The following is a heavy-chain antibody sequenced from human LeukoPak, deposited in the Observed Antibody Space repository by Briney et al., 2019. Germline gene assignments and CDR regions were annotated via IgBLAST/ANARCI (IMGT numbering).Heavy chain of an antibody. CDR2: INWNNDGI. Sequence: GGSLRLSCVASGLTFADHAMHWVRRAPGQGLEWVTGINWNNDGIVYAASVKGRFTVSRDNAKNTLYLQMNGLRPEDTAFYYCARDDYSTLGYNFHHWGQGTLVTVSS. V-gene: IGHV3-9*01. D-gene: IGHD3-16*01. CDR1: GLTFADHA. J-gene: IGHJ1*01. CDR3: ARDDYSTLGYNFHH.